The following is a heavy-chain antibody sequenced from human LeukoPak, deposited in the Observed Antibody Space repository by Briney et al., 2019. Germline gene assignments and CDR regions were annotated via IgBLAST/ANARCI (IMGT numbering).Heavy chain of an antibody. J-gene: IGHJ3*02. D-gene: IGHD6-19*01. CDR2: IYYSGST. CDR1: GGSISSGGYY. Sequence: SETLSLTCTVSGGSISSGGYYWSWIRQHPGKGLEWNGYIYYSGSTYYNPSLKSRVTISVDTSKNQFSLKLSSVTAADTAVYYCARDGYSSGWYPTAFDIWGQGTMVTVSS. V-gene: IGHV4-31*03. CDR3: ARDGYSSGWYPTAFDI.